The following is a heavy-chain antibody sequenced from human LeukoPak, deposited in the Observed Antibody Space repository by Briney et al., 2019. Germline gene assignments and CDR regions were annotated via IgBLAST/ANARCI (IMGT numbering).Heavy chain of an antibody. CDR3: ARDFYYGMDV. V-gene: IGHV4-30-4*01. CDR1: GASISSGDYY. CDR2: IYYSGRT. Sequence: SETLSLTCTVSGASISSGDYYWSWIRQPPGKGLEWIGYIYYSGRTYYNPSLKSRVTISVDTAKNQFSLKLSSVTAADTAVYYCARDFYYGMDVWGQGTTVTVSS. J-gene: IGHJ6*02.